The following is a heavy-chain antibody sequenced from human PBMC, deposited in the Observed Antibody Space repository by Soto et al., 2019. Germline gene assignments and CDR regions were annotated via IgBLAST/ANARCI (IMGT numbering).Heavy chain of an antibody. CDR1: GFSFSDYY. V-gene: IGHV3-11*05. CDR2: ISSVNNYT. CDR3: ARDADILTGSDAFDI. Sequence: GGSLRLSCAASGFSFSDYYMSWIRQAPGKGLEWVSYISSVNNYTNYADSVKGRFTISRDNAKNSLYLQMNSLRAEDTAVYCCARDADILTGSDAFDIWGQGTMVTVSS. J-gene: IGHJ3*02. D-gene: IGHD3-9*01.